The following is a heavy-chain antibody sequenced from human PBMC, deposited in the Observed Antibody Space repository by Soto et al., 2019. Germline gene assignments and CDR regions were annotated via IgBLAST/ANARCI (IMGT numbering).Heavy chain of an antibody. Sequence: QLQLQESGPGLVKSSETLSLTCTVSGGSLRSSTYFWAWIRQSPGEGLEWVGSIFHAGSTYYNPSLKSRVTISVDTTKNQFSLKVYSVTAADTAVYYCAKHTGYSSGWYFDYYYYYALDVWGQGATVTVSS. CDR2: IFHAGST. CDR1: GGSLRSSTYF. J-gene: IGHJ6*02. CDR3: AKHTGYSSGWYFDYYYYYALDV. D-gene: IGHD6-19*01. V-gene: IGHV4-39*01.